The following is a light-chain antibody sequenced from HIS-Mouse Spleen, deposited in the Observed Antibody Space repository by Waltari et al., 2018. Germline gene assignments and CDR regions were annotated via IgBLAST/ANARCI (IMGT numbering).Light chain of an antibody. J-gene: IGKJ4*01. Sequence: DIQMTQSPSSLSASVGDRVTITRRASQSIRSYLNWYQQKPGKAPKLLIYAASSLQSGVPSRFSGSGSGTDFTLTISSLQPEDFATYYCQQSYSTPLTFGGGTKVEIK. CDR2: AAS. CDR3: QQSYSTPLT. CDR1: QSIRSY. V-gene: IGKV1-39*01.